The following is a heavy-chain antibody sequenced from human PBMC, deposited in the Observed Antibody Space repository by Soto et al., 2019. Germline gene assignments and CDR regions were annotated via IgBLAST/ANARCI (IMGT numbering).Heavy chain of an antibody. Sequence: GASVKVSCKASGGTFSSYAISWVRQAPGQGLEWMGGIIPIFGTANYAQKFQGRVTITADESTSTAYMELSSLRSEDTAVYYCARDRGRRDGYLGYYFDYWGQGTLVTVSS. D-gene: IGHD5-12*01. CDR2: IIPIFGTA. CDR1: GGTFSSYA. CDR3: ARDRGRRDGYLGYYFDY. J-gene: IGHJ4*02. V-gene: IGHV1-69*13.